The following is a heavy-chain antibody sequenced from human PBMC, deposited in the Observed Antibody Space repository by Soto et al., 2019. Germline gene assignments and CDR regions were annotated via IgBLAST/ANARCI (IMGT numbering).Heavy chain of an antibody. J-gene: IGHJ6*02. V-gene: IGHV3-11*06. D-gene: IGHD5-12*01. CDR1: GFTFSDYY. CDR3: ARAGYHGYSGYAYYYYGMDV. Sequence: GGSLRLSCAASGFTFSDYYMSWIRQAPGKGLEWVSYISSSSSYTNYADSVKGRFTISRDNAKNSLYLQMNSLRAEDTAVYYCARAGYHGYSGYAYYYYGMDVWGQGTTVTVSS. CDR2: ISSSSSYT.